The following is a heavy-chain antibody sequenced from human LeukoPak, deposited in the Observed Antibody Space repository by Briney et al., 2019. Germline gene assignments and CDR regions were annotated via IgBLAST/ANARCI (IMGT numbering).Heavy chain of an antibody. Sequence: GASVKVSCXASGYTFTAYYMHWVRQAPGQGLEWMGWISPNNGGTNYAQQFQGRVTMTRDTSTTTAYMELSSLRSDDTAVYFCARALLRGSYSDFDYWGQGTLVTVSS. D-gene: IGHD3-16*01. CDR1: GYTFTAYY. CDR3: ARALLRGSYSDFDY. CDR2: ISPNNGGT. J-gene: IGHJ4*02. V-gene: IGHV1-2*02.